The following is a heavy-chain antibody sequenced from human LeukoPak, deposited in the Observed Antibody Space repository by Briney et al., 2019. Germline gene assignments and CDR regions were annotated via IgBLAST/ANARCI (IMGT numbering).Heavy chain of an antibody. J-gene: IGHJ5*02. CDR1: GGSFSGYY. Sequence: PSETLSLTCAVYGGSFSGYYWSWIRQPPGKGLEWIGEINHSGSTNYNPSLKSRVTISVDTSRNQFSLKLSSVTAADTAAYYCARGGSPRSWFDPWGQGTLVTVSS. CDR2: INHSGST. CDR3: ARGGSPRSWFDP. D-gene: IGHD3-10*01. V-gene: IGHV4-34*01.